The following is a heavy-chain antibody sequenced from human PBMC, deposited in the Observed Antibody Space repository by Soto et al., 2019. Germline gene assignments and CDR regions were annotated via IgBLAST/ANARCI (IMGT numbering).Heavy chain of an antibody. Sequence: SLRLSCAASGFTFSDLYMDWVRQAPGKGLEWVGRTRNKANSYTTEYAASVRGRFTISRDDSKNSLYLQMNSLKTEDTAVYYCAREGTHYGDYELYYYGMDVWGQGTTVTVSS. CDR2: TRNKANSYTT. CDR1: GFTFSDLY. D-gene: IGHD4-17*01. CDR3: AREGTHYGDYELYYYGMDV. V-gene: IGHV3-72*01. J-gene: IGHJ6*02.